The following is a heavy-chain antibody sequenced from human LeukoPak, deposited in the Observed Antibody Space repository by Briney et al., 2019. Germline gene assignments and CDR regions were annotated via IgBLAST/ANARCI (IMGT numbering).Heavy chain of an antibody. V-gene: IGHV1-24*01. CDR1: GYTLTELS. CDR3: TRPVVNPVTTNYYYYMDV. J-gene: IGHJ6*03. CDR2: FDPEDGET. Sequence: ASVKVSCKVSGYTLTELSMHWVRQAPGKGLEWMGGFDPEDGETIYAQKFQGRVTMTEDTSTDTAYMELSSLRSEDTAVYYCTRPVVNPVTTNYYYYMDVWGKGTTVTVSS. D-gene: IGHD4-23*01.